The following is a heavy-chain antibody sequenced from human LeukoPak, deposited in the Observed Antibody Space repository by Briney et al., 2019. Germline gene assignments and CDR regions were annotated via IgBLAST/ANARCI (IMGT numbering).Heavy chain of an antibody. CDR1: GFTFDDYA. CDR3: AGRHSNSSYYYYMDV. V-gene: IGHV3-48*03. J-gene: IGHJ6*03. D-gene: IGHD6-13*01. Sequence: PGGSLRLSCAASGFTFDDYAMHWVRQAPGKGLEWVSYISSSGNTIYYADSVKGRFTISRDNAKNSLYLQMNSLRAGDTAVYYCAGRHSNSSYYYYMDVWGKGTTVTVSS. CDR2: ISSSGNTI.